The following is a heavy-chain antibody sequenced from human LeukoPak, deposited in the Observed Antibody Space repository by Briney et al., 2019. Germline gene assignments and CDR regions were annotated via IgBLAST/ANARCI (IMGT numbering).Heavy chain of an antibody. CDR2: IYPGDSDT. CDR1: GYSFMTYW. Sequence: GESLKISCQASGYSFMTYWIGWVRQMPGKGLEWMAIIYPGDSDTKYSPSFQDQVTISADKSINTAYLHCRSLKASDTAMYYCARLSMIDTFDIWGLGTVVTVSS. D-gene: IGHD3-22*01. CDR3: ARLSMIDTFDI. J-gene: IGHJ3*02. V-gene: IGHV5-51*01.